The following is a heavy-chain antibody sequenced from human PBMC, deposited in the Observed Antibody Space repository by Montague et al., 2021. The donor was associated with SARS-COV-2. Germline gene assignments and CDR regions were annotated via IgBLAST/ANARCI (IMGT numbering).Heavy chain of an antibody. J-gene: IGHJ6*02. CDR3: ARDTRITMLVVVNRYGMDV. V-gene: IGHV4-39*07. CDR1: GGAISSSSYY. Sequence: SETLSLTCTVSGGAISSSSYYWGWIRQPPGKGLEWIGSIYYGGSTYYNPSLKSRVTISVDTSKNQFSLKLRSVTAADTAVYYCARDTRITMLVVVNRYGMDVWGQGTTVTVSS. CDR2: IYYGGST. D-gene: IGHD3-22*01.